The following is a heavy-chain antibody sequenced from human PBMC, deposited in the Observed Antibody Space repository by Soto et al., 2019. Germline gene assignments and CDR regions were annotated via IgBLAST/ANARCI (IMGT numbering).Heavy chain of an antibody. Sequence: GQLVESGGDMVQPGGSLSLSCVASGFTFSTNVLHWVRQAPGKGPEWVAVMSPDGNIKIYTDAVKGRFTISRDNSRNTLFLEMNSLRREDTAIYYCALDKISGHPDYFDDWGQGTLVTVSS. CDR2: MSPDGNIK. D-gene: IGHD1-1*01. CDR3: ALDKISGHPDYFDD. CDR1: GFTFSTNV. V-gene: IGHV3-30-3*01. J-gene: IGHJ4*02.